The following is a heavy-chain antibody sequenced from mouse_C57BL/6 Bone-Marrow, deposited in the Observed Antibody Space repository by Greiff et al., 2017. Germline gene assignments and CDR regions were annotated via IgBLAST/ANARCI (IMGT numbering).Heavy chain of an antibody. V-gene: IGHV1-76*01. Sequence: QVQLKESGAELVRPGASVKLSCKASGYTFPDYYINWVKQRPGQGLEWIARIYPGSGNTYYNEKFKGKATLTAEKSSSTAYMQLSSLTSEDSAVYFCARGDYGSSYWYFDVWGTGTTVTVSS. CDR3: ARGDYGSSYWYFDV. CDR1: GYTFPDYY. D-gene: IGHD1-1*01. J-gene: IGHJ1*03. CDR2: IYPGSGNT.